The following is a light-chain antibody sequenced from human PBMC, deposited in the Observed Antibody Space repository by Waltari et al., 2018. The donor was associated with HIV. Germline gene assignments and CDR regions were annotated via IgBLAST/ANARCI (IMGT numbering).Light chain of an antibody. V-gene: IGLV2-23*01. J-gene: IGLJ3*02. CDR1: SSDVGSYNI. CDR2: EGS. CDR3: CSYAGTNWV. Sequence: QSALPQPASVSGSPGQTITISCTGTSSDVGSYNIVSWYQQHPGKAPKLMIYEGSKRPSGVSNRFSGSKSGNTASLTISGLQAEDEADYYCCSYAGTNWVFGGGTKLTVL.